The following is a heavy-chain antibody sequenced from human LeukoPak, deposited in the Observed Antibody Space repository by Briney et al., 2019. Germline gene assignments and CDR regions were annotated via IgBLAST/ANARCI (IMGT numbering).Heavy chain of an antibody. CDR3: ARHLLWFGDRPGDFDY. V-gene: IGHV4-39*01. Sequence: AETLSLSCTVSGCSISSSGYYWVWIGQPPGKGLEWGGSIYYSGRTYYNPSLKSLVTISVNSSKNQFSLMRSLMTAADTAGYYRARHLLWFGDRPGDFDYWGQGPLVTVSS. D-gene: IGHD3-10*01. CDR2: IYYSGRT. CDR1: GCSISSSGYY. J-gene: IGHJ4*02.